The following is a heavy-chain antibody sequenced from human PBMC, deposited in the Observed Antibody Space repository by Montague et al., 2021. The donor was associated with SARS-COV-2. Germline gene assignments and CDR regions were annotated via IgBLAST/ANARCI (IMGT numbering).Heavy chain of an antibody. V-gene: IGHV3-30-3*01. CDR3: ARDPDSGSYSSDAFDI. CDR1: GFTFSSYA. Sequence: SLRLSCAASGFTFSSYAMHWVRQAPGKGLEWVAVISYDGSNKYYADPVKGRFTISRGNSRNTLYLQMNSLRAEDTAVYYCARDPDSGSYSSDAFDIWGQGTMVTVSS. CDR2: ISYDGSNK. D-gene: IGHD1-26*01. J-gene: IGHJ3*02.